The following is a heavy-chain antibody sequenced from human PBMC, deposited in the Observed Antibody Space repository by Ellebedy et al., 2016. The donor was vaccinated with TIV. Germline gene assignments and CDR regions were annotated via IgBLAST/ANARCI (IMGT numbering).Heavy chain of an antibody. D-gene: IGHD5-18*01. CDR1: GGAFSSYA. Sequence: ASSVKVSCKVSGGAFSSYAITWVRPAPGQGLAWMGGIIPIFGITNHVQKLQDRVTITADESTSTAYMELSSLRSEDTAVYFCAKSGYSSDYNFDYWGQGTLVNVSS. CDR2: IIPIFGIT. CDR3: AKSGYSSDYNFDY. V-gene: IGHV1-69*13. J-gene: IGHJ4*02.